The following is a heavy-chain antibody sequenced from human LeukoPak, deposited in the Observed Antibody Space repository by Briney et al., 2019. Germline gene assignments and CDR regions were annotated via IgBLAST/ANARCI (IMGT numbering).Heavy chain of an antibody. CDR1: GYTFTAYY. J-gene: IGHJ4*02. D-gene: IGHD3-16*01. CDR3: ARGAWGAGPDY. CDR2: INPSSGGT. V-gene: IGHV1-2*02. Sequence: ASVKVSCNASGYTFTAYYIHWVRQAPGQGLEWMGWINPSSGGTVYAQRFQGRVTMTRDTSITTAYMELSNLESDDTAVYYCARGAWGAGPDYWGQGTLVTVSS.